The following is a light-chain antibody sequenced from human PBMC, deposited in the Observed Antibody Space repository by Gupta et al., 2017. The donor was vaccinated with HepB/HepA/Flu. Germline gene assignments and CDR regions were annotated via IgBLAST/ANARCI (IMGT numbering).Light chain of an antibody. Sequence: QSALTQPASVSGSPGQSITISCTGTRSDVGGYNYVSWYQQHPGKAPKLMIYDVNTRPSGVSNRFSGSKSGNTASLTISGLQAEEEADYYCSSYTSRSTPSVFGNGTRGTVL. J-gene: IGLJ1*01. CDR2: DVN. CDR3: SSYTSRSTPSV. V-gene: IGLV2-14*01. CDR1: RSDVGGYNY.